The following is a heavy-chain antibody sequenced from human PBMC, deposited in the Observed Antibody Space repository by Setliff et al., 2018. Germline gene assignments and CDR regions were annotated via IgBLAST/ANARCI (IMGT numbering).Heavy chain of an antibody. V-gene: IGHV3-23*01. CDR3: ANGPRHYYDSSGYSAAPYYFDY. D-gene: IGHD3-22*01. CDR1: GFTFSSYA. Sequence: SLRLSCAASGFTFSSYAMSWVRQAPGKGLEWVSAISGSGGSTYYADSVKGRFTISRDNSKNTLYLQMNSLRAEDTAVYYCANGPRHYYDSSGYSAAPYYFDYWGQGTLVTVSS. CDR2: ISGSGGST. J-gene: IGHJ4*02.